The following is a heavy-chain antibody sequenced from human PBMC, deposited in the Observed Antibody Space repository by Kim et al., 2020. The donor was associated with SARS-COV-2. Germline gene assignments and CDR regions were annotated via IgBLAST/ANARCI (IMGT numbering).Heavy chain of an antibody. J-gene: IGHJ4*02. V-gene: IGHV3-15*01. CDR2: IKSKTNGEAT. CDR3: TTGLGY. Sequence: GGSLRLSCVASGFSFSIAWMSWVRQAPGKGLEWVGRIKSKTNGEATDYAAPVKGRFTISRDDSKNTLYLQMNSLKAEDTAVYYCTTGLGYWGQGTLVTVSS. CDR1: GFSFSIAW. D-gene: IGHD6-6*01.